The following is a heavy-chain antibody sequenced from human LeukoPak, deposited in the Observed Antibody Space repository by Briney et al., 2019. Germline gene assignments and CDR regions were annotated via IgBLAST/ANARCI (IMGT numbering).Heavy chain of an antibody. CDR3: AKARYPEYSSSWEATYYFDY. J-gene: IGHJ4*02. V-gene: IGHV3-23*01. Sequence: LPGGSLRLSCAASGFTFSSYAMSRVRQAPGKGLEWVSAISGSGGSTYYADSVKGRFTISRDNAKNSLYLQMNSLRAEDTAVYYCAKARYPEYSSSWEATYYFDYWGQGTLVTVSS. D-gene: IGHD6-6*01. CDR2: ISGSGGST. CDR1: GFTFSSYA.